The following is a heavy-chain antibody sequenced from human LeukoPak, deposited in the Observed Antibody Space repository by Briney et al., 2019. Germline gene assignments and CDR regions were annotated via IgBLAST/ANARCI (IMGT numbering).Heavy chain of an antibody. J-gene: IGHJ4*02. Sequence: PGVSLRLSCTTSGFTFGDYVMSWVRQAPGKGLEWVGFIRAKPYGGTTEYAASVKGRFTISRDDSKSIAYLQMNSLRTDDTAVYYCASPVFLEKDTSAYYFWGQGTLVTVSS. V-gene: IGHV3-49*04. CDR1: GFTFGDYV. CDR3: ASPVFLEKDTSAYYF. D-gene: IGHD3-22*01. CDR2: IRAKPYGGTT.